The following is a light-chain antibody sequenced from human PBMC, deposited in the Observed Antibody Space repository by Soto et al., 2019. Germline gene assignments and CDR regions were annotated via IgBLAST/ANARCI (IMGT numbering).Light chain of an antibody. V-gene: IGLV6-57*01. Sequence: NFMLTQPHSVSESPGKTVTISGTRSSGSIASNYVQWYQQRPGSSPTTVIYEDNQRPSGVPDRFSGSIDSSSNSASLTISGLKTEDEADYYCQSYDSSNVVFGGGTKLTVL. CDR1: SGSIASNY. CDR3: QSYDSSNVV. CDR2: EDN. J-gene: IGLJ2*01.